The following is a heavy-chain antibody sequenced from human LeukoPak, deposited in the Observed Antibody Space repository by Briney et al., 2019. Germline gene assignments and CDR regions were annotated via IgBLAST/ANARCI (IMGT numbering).Heavy chain of an antibody. CDR1: GFSLSTTGVA. CDR3: AHRPSGMATVSFES. CDR2: VNSNDEK. J-gene: IGHJ4*02. D-gene: IGHD5-24*01. V-gene: IGHV2-5*01. Sequence: SGPTLVNPTQTLTLTCTLSGFSLSTTGVAVGWIRQPPGKALEWLALVNSNDEKRYSPSLKSRLTISRDTPKNQVVLTMANMDPADTATYYCAHRPSGMATVSFESWGQGSLVTVSS.